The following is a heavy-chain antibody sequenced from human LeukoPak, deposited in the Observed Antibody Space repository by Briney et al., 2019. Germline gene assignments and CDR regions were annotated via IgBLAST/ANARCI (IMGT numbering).Heavy chain of an antibody. Sequence: GASVRVSCKASGYTFSIYGFSWVRQAPGQGLEWMGWISAYNGNTNYAQKFQGRVTMTTDTSTSTAHMEFRSLRSDDTAVYYCARQGYSGHSQGAADYWGQGTLVTVSS. V-gene: IGHV1-18*01. CDR3: ARQGYSGHSQGAADY. J-gene: IGHJ4*02. CDR1: GYTFSIYG. CDR2: ISAYNGNT. D-gene: IGHD4-23*01.